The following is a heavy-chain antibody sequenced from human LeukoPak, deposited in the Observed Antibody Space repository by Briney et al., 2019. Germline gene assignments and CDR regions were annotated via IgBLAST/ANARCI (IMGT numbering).Heavy chain of an antibody. CDR2: ISYDGGNK. Sequence: GGSLRLSCAASGFTFSSYGMHWVRQAPGKGLEWVAVISYDGGNKYYADSVKGRFTISRDNSKNTLYLQMNSLRAEDTAVYYCAKDVSPYCSSTSCYGPFDYWGQGTLVTVSS. J-gene: IGHJ4*02. CDR3: AKDVSPYCSSTSCYGPFDY. D-gene: IGHD2-2*01. CDR1: GFTFSSYG. V-gene: IGHV3-30*18.